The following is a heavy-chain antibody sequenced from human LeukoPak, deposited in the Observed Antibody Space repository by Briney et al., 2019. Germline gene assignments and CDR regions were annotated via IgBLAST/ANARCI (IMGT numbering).Heavy chain of an antibody. CDR3: AKEKYTGSWYGDD. D-gene: IGHD6-19*01. CDR1: GFIFSNYW. V-gene: IGHV3-23*01. J-gene: IGHJ4*02. CDR2: ISGSGGKT. Sequence: PGGSLRLSCAASGFIFSNYWMSWVRQAPGKGLEWVSAISGSGGKTDYAGSVKGRFTISRDNSKDTVYLHMSSLRVEDTAVYYCAKEKYTGSWYGDDWGQGTLVTVSS.